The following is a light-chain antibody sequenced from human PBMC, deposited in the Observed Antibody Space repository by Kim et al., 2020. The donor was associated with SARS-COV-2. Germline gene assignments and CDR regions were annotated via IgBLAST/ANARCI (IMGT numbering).Light chain of an antibody. V-gene: IGKV3-15*01. J-gene: IGKJ2*01. Sequence: LSAYQGERVTLSCRASQSVSRNLAWYQQKPGQAPRLLMYGASTRATGFPARFSGSGSGTEFTLTISSLQSEDFALYFCHQYEDWPTFGQGTKLEI. CDR2: GAS. CDR1: QSVSRN. CDR3: HQYEDWPT.